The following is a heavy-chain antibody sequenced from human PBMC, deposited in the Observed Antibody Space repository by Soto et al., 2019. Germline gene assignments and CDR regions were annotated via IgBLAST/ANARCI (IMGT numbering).Heavy chain of an antibody. V-gene: IGHV3-23*01. CDR2: ISGSGGST. CDR1: GFTFSSYA. Sequence: PGGSLRLSCAASGFTFSSYAMSWVRQAPGKGLEWVSAISGSGGSTYYADPVKGRFTISRDNSKNTLYLQMNSLRAEDTAVYYCAKFRAAGKYYYYGMDVWGQGTTVTVSS. J-gene: IGHJ6*02. D-gene: IGHD6-13*01. CDR3: AKFRAAGKYYYYGMDV.